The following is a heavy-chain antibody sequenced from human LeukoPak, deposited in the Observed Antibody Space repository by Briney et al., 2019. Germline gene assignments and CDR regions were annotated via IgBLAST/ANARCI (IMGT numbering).Heavy chain of an antibody. V-gene: IGHV3-9*01. CDR3: AKERSGYSYGGLDY. J-gene: IGHJ4*02. Sequence: GGSLRLSCAASGFTFDGYAMHWVRQAPGKGLEWVSGISWNSGSIGYADSVKGRFTISRDNAKNSLYLQMNSLRAEDTALYYCAKERSGYSYGGLDYWGQGTLVTVSS. CDR2: ISWNSGSI. D-gene: IGHD5-18*01. CDR1: GFTFDGYA.